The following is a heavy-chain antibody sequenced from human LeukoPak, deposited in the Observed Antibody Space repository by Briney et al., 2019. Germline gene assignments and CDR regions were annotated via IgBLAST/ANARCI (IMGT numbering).Heavy chain of an antibody. CDR2: IYYSGST. V-gene: IGHV4-39*01. CDR3: ARLDCSSTSCYEYYFDY. J-gene: IGHJ4*02. D-gene: IGHD2-2*01. CDR1: GGSISSSSYY. Sequence: SSETLSLTCTVSGGSISSSSYYWGWIRQPPGKGLEWIGSIYYSGSTYYNPSLKSRVTISVDTSKNQFSLKLSSVTAADTAVYYCARLDCSSTSCYEYYFDYWGQGTLVTVSP.